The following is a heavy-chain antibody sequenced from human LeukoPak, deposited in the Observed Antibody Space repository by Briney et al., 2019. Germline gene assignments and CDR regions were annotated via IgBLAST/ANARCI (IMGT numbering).Heavy chain of an antibody. CDR1: GFTFSGYG. D-gene: IGHD2-2*01. CDR2: ISSSGGST. CDR3: AKLTNSWFDP. J-gene: IGHJ5*02. Sequence: GGSLRLSCTASGFTFSGYGMSWVRQAPGKGLEWVSSISSSGGSTYYADSVKGRFTISRDNSKNTLYLQMNSLRAEDTAVYYCAKLTNSWFDPWGQGTLVAVSS. V-gene: IGHV3-23*01.